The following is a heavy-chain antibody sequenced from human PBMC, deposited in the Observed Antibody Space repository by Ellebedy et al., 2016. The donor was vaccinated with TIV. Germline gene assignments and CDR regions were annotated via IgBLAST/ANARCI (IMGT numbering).Heavy chain of an antibody. CDR1: GGSISSYY. CDR3: ARDTRSGLVAD. V-gene: IGHV4-59*01. Sequence: SETLSLTCTVSGGSISSYYWSWIRQPPGKGLEWIGYIYYSGSTNYNPSLKGRVTISVDTSKNQFSLKLSSVTAADTAVYYCARDTRSGLVADWGQGTLVTVSS. J-gene: IGHJ4*02. CDR2: IYYSGST. D-gene: IGHD2-15*01.